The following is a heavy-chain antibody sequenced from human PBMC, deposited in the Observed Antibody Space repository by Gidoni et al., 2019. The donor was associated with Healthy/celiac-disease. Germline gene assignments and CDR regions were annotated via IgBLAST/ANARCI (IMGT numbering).Heavy chain of an antibody. CDR3: AKDRTGWIQLLDY. CDR1: GFTFSSYG. D-gene: IGHD5-18*01. CDR2: ISYDGSNK. V-gene: IGHV3-30*18. J-gene: IGHJ4*02. Sequence: QVQLVESGGGVVQPGRSLRLSCAASGFTFSSYGMHWVRQAPGKGLEWVAVISYDGSNKYYADSVKGRFTISRDNSKNTLYLQMNSLRAEDTAVYYCAKDRTGWIQLLDYWGQGTLVTVSS.